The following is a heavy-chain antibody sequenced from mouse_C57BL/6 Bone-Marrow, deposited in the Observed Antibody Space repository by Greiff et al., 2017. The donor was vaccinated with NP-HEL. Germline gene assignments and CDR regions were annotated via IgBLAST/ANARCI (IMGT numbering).Heavy chain of an antibody. D-gene: IGHD1-1*01. V-gene: IGHV1-15*01. CDR1: GYTFTDYE. CDR3: TRFEGTTVVDYFDY. Sequence: VQLQQSGAELVRPGASVTLSCKASGYTFTDYEMHWVKQTPVHGLEWIGAIDPETGGTAYNQKFKGKAILTADKSSSTAYMELRSLTSEDSAVSYCTRFEGTTVVDYFDYWGQGTTLTVSS. J-gene: IGHJ2*01. CDR2: IDPETGGT.